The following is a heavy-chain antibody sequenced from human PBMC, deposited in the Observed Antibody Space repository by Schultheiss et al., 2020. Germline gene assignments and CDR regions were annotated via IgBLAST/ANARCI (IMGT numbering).Heavy chain of an antibody. Sequence: GGSLRLSCAASGFTFDDYAMHWVRQAPGKGLEWVSGISWNSGSIDYADSVKGRFTISRDNAKNSLYLQMNSLRAEDTALYYCAKHIHPLTVTPRGFDYWGQGTLVNVSS. D-gene: IGHD4-17*01. V-gene: IGHV3-9*01. CDR1: GFTFDDYA. CDR2: ISWNSGSI. J-gene: IGHJ4*02. CDR3: AKHIHPLTVTPRGFDY.